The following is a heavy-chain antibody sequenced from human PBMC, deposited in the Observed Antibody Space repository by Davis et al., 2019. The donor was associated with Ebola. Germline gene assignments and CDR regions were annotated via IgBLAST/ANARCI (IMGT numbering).Heavy chain of an antibody. CDR1: GYTFTGYY. J-gene: IGHJ3*02. CDR2: INPNSGGT. D-gene: IGHD2-2*01. Sequence: ASVKVSCKASGYTFTGYYMHWVRQAPGQGLEWMGWINPNSGGTNYAQKFQGWVTMTRDTSISTAYMELSRLRSDDTAVYYCARDLGDIVVVPAAPGAFDIWGQGTMVTVSS. V-gene: IGHV1-2*04. CDR3: ARDLGDIVVVPAAPGAFDI.